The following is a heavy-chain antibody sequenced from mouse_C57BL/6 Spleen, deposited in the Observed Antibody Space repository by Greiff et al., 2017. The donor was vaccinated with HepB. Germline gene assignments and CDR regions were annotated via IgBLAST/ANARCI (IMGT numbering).Heavy chain of an antibody. CDR3: AREEGYDYGFAY. CDR2: ISDGGSYT. CDR1: GFTFSSYA. Sequence: DVHLVESGGGLVKPGGSLKLSCAASGFTFSSYAMSWVRQTPEKRLEWVATISDGGSYTYYPDNVKGRFTISRDNAKNNLYLQMSHLKSEDTAMYYCAREEGYDYGFAYWGQGTLVTVSA. J-gene: IGHJ3*01. V-gene: IGHV5-4*01. D-gene: IGHD2-4*01.